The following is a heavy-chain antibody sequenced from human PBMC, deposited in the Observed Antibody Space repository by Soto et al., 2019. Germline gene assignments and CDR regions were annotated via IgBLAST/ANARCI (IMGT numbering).Heavy chain of an antibody. CDR1: GVTFSGYA. CDR3: AGGFCGGSCYSVSPVFFWFDP. J-gene: IGHJ5*02. CDR2: IIPIFGTA. Sequence: GASVKVSCKASGVTFSGYAISWVRQAPGQGLEWMGGIIPIFGTANYAQKFQGRVTITADESTSTAYMELSSLRSEDTAVYYCAGGFCGGSCYSVSPVFFWFDPWGQGTLVTVSS. D-gene: IGHD2-15*01. V-gene: IGHV1-69*13.